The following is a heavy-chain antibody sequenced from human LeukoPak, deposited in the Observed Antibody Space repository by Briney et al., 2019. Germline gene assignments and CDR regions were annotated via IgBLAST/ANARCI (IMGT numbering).Heavy chain of an antibody. J-gene: IGHJ4*02. V-gene: IGHV3-7*03. CDR2: IKQDGSDK. D-gene: IGHD2-8*02. CDR1: GFTFSSYW. Sequence: SGGSLRLSCVASGFTFSSYWMTWVRQAPGKGLEWVANIKQDGSDKYYVDSVKGRFTISRDNAKTSLYLQMNSLRAEDTAIYYCATYRQVLLPFESWGQGTLVTVSS. CDR3: ATYRQVLLPFES.